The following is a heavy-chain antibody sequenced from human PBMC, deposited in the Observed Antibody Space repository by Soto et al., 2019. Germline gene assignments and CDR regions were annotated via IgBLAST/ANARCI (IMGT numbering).Heavy chain of an antibody. J-gene: IGHJ4*02. V-gene: IGHV3-23*01. Sequence: PGGSLRLSCAASGFTFSSYTMSWVRQTPGKGLESVSAISGSGGTTYYADYVKGRFTISRDNSKNTLYVQMNSLRAEDTAVYYCAKDQYCSGGSCYWNNWGQGP. CDR1: GFTFSSYT. CDR3: AKDQYCSGGSCYWNN. D-gene: IGHD2-15*01. CDR2: ISGSGGTT.